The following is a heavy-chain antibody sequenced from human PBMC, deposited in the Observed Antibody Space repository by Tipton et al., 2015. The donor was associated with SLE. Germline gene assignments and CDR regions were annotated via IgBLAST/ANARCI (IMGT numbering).Heavy chain of an antibody. J-gene: IGHJ2*01. CDR2: IDSNGNHI. D-gene: IGHD3-10*01. CDR3: ARDLGSYYGSGKDWYFDL. CDR1: EFSFSTYT. Sequence: QLVQSGGGLVKPGGSLRLSCTASEFSFSTYTMNWVRQAPGMGLEWLSSIDSNGNHIYYADSVKGRFTISRDNAKNTLFLQMNSLRAEDTAIYYCARDLGSYYGSGKDWYFDLWGRGSLVTVSS. V-gene: IGHV3-21*01.